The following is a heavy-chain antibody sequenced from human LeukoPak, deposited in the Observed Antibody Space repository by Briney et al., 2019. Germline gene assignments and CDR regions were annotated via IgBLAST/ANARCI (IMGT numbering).Heavy chain of an antibody. V-gene: IGHV1-69*13. CDR1: GGTFSSYA. CDR3: ARVTGYTIEDYFDY. D-gene: IGHD3-9*01. J-gene: IGHJ4*02. Sequence: VASVKVSCKASGGTFSSYAISWVRQAPGQGLEWMGGIIPIFGTANYAQKFQGRVTITADESTSTAYMELSSLRSEDTAVYYCARVTGYTIEDYFDYWGQGTLVTVSS. CDR2: IIPIFGTA.